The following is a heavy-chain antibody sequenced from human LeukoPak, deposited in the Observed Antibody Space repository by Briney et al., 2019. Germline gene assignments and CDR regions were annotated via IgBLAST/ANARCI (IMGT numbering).Heavy chain of an antibody. D-gene: IGHD3-10*01. CDR1: GYTFTGYY. CDR3: ERDHKNRANYYCSGSYYYFDY. CDR2: INTNSGST. V-gene: IGHV1-2*07. Sequence: GASVKVSCKASGYTFTGYYMHWVRQAPGQGLEWMGWINTNSGSTNYAHKFQGRVAMSRDTSISTAYIELSRLRSDDPAVYYYERDHKNRANYYCSGSYYYFDYWGQATLVTVSS. J-gene: IGHJ4*02.